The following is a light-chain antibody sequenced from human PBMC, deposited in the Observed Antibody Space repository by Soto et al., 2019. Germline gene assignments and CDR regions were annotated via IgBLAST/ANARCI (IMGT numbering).Light chain of an antibody. J-gene: IGKJ1*01. CDR3: QHYNSYPWT. Sequence: DIQITQSPSTLSASVVDRVTITCRASQSITTWLAWYQQKPGKAPKLLIYKASSLESGVPSRFSGSGSGTEFTLTISSLQPDDFATYYCQHYNSYPWTFGQGTKVDIK. CDR2: KAS. V-gene: IGKV1-5*03. CDR1: QSITTW.